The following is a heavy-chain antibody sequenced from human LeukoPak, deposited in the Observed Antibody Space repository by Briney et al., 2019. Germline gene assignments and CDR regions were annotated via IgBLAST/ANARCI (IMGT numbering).Heavy chain of an antibody. D-gene: IGHD5-18*01. J-gene: IGHJ6*03. V-gene: IGHV4-59*01. CDR3: ARGVYSSGYGGYYYYYYMDV. CDR1: GGSISSYY. CDR2: IYHSGSTNYST. Sequence: PSETLSLTCTVSGGSISSYYWSWIRQPPGKGLEWIGNIYHSGSTNYSTNYNSSLKSRVTISVDTSKKQFSLKLSSVTAADTAVYYCARGVYSSGYGGYYYYYYMDVWGKGTTVTISS.